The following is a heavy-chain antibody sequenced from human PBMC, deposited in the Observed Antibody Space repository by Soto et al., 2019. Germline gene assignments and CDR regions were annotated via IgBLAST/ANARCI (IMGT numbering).Heavy chain of an antibody. D-gene: IGHD3-3*01. CDR1: GGSISSGTYY. CDR3: ASHVSNYDFWSGYSNYYYYYMDV. J-gene: IGHJ6*03. CDR2: AYYSGTT. V-gene: IGHV4-39*01. Sequence: SETLSLTCTVSGGSISSGTYYWGWIRQPPGKGLEWIASAYYSGTTYYNPSLESRVTISVDTSKNQFSLKLRSVTAADTAVYYCASHVSNYDFWSGYSNYYYYYMDVWGKGTTVTVSS.